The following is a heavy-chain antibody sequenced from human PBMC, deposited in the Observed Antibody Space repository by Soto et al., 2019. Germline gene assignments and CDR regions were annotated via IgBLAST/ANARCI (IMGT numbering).Heavy chain of an antibody. V-gene: IGHV4-31*03. J-gene: IGHJ6*02. CDR2: IYYSGST. Sequence: PSETLSLTCTVSGGSISSGGYYWSWIRQHPGKGLEWIGYIYYSGSTYYNPSLKSRVTISVDTSKNQFSLKLSSVTAADTAVYYCARGRGDRFGYSSGPIYYYYGMDVWGQGTTVTVSS. CDR3: ARGRGDRFGYSSGPIYYYYGMDV. CDR1: GGSISSGGYY. D-gene: IGHD6-19*01.